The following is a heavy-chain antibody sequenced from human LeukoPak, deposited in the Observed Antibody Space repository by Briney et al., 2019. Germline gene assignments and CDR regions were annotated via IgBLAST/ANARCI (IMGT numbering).Heavy chain of an antibody. Sequence: GGSLRLSCAASGFTFSSYGMHWVRQAPGKGLEWVAVISYDGSNKYYADSVKGRFTISRDNSKNTLYLQMNSLRAEDTAVYYCARGFQVRGVIRIIDYWGQGTLVTVSS. CDR1: GFTFSSYG. V-gene: IGHV3-30*03. J-gene: IGHJ4*02. CDR2: ISYDGSNK. CDR3: ARGFQVRGVIRIIDY. D-gene: IGHD3-10*01.